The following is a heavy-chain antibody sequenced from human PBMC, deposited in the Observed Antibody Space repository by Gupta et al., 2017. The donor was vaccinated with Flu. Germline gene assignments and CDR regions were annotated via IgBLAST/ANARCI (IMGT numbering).Heavy chain of an antibody. Sequence: WVRQARGEGLEWVAAISGSGGSTHYVDAVKGRFTISRDNSKNTLYLQMNSLGGEDTAVYYCAKDLEGDEGVRGQGTLVTVSP. J-gene: IGHJ4*02. D-gene: IGHD1-1*01. CDR2: ISGSGGST. V-gene: IGHV3-23*01. CDR3: AKDLEGDEGV.